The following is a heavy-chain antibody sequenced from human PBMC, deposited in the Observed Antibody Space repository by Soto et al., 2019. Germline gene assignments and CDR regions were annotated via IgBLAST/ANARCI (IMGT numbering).Heavy chain of an antibody. CDR2: ISRSGRGSA. CDR1: GFTFNSYV. V-gene: IGHV3-23*01. D-gene: IGHD3-22*01. Sequence: GGSLRLSCAASGFTFNSYVMTWVRQAPGEGLEWVSSISRSGRGSAYYADSVKGRFTISRDNSENTLFLQMNNLRDEDTALYYCARGRYLDSSDYWVANLPSDHWGLGTLVTVSS. CDR3: ARGRYLDSSDYWVANLPSDH. J-gene: IGHJ4*02.